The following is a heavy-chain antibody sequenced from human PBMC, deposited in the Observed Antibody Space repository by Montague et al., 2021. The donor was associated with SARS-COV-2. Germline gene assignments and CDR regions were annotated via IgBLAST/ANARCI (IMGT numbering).Heavy chain of an antibody. J-gene: IGHJ5*02. CDR2: ISYSGAT. Sequence: SETLSLTCTVSGGSMSTVNYYWGWVRQTPGKGLDWVGSISYSGATYYNPSLETRVSISRDTSKSQFSLELRSVTAADTAVYYCARERQEVGIYFDPWGHGTLVTDSS. V-gene: IGHV4-39*07. CDR3: ARERQEVGIYFDP. CDR1: GGSMSTVNYY. D-gene: IGHD1-1*01.